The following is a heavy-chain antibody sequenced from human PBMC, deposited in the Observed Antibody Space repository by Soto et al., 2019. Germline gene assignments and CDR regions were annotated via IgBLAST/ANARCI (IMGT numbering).Heavy chain of an antibody. CDR2: LSASGAGT. J-gene: IGHJ4*02. D-gene: IGHD2-21*01. Sequence: GGSLRLSCEASGFTFSSYAMSWVLQAPGKGLEWVSALSASGAGTYYADSVKGRFTISRDNSKNTLYLQMNSLRADDTAVYYCAKGRGGGTYFFDSWGQGTLVTVSS. CDR1: GFTFSSYA. CDR3: AKGRGGGTYFFDS. V-gene: IGHV3-23*01.